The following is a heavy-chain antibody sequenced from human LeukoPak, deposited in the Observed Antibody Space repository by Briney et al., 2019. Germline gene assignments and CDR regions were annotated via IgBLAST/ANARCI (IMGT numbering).Heavy chain of an antibody. J-gene: IGHJ6*03. CDR1: GGSISSGGYS. V-gene: IGHV4-30-4*07. CDR2: IYYSGST. CDR3: ARERGNPNEDYYYYYYMDV. D-gene: IGHD4-23*01. Sequence: SQTLSLTCAVSGGSISSGGYSWSWIRQPPGKGLEWIGYIYYSGSTYYNPSLKSRVTISVDTSKNQFSLKLSSVTAADTAVYYCARERGNPNEDYYYYYYMDVWGKGTTVTVSS.